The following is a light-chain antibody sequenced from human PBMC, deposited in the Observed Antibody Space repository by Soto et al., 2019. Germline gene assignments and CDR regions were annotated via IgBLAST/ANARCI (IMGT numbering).Light chain of an antibody. Sequence: QSALTQPASVSGSPGQSITISCSGTSSDIGAYNYVSWYQQHPGKAPKLMIYDVTNRPSGVSDRFSGSKSDNTASLTISGLQAEDEADYYCSSYTSSGTPVVFGGGTKLTVL. V-gene: IGLV2-14*03. CDR2: DVT. CDR1: SSDIGAYNY. CDR3: SSYTSSGTPVV. J-gene: IGLJ2*01.